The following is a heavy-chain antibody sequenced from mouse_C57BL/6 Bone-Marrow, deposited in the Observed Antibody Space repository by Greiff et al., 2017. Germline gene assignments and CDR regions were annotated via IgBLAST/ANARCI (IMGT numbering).Heavy chain of an antibody. CDR2: IDPGDGDT. J-gene: IGHJ4*01. CDR1: GYAFSSSW. V-gene: IGHV1-82*01. D-gene: IGHD1-1*01. CDR3: ARCYGSSKYYYAMDY. Sequence: QVQLQQSGPELVKPGASVKISCKASGYAFSSSWMNWVKQRPGKGLEWIGRIDPGDGDTTYNGKFKGKATLTADKSSSTAYMHLSSLTSEDSAVSFCARCYGSSKYYYAMDYWGQGTSVTVSS.